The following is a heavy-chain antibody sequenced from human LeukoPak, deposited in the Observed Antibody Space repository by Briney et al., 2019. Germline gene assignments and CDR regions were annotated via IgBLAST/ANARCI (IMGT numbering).Heavy chain of an antibody. CDR1: GFTFNTYN. Sequence: DPGGSLRLSCAGSGFTFNTYNMNWVRQAPGKGLEWVSSISSSSSYIYYADSVKGRFTISRDNSKNSLYLQMNSLRAEDTAVYYCARVLSEVDYWGQGTLVTVSS. CDR2: ISSSSSYI. V-gene: IGHV3-21*01. J-gene: IGHJ4*02. D-gene: IGHD2-8*02. CDR3: ARVLSEVDY.